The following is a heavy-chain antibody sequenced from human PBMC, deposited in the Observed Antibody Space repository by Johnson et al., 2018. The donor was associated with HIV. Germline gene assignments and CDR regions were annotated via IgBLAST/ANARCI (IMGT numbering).Heavy chain of an antibody. J-gene: IGHJ3*02. Sequence: QVQLVESGGGVVQPGGSLRLSCAASGFTFNSYAMHWVRQAPGKGLEWVAVISFDGSNKYYADSVKGRFTISRDNSKNTLYLQMSSLRVEDTAVYCCARVRIIYSSSSHAFDIWGQGTMVTVSS. V-gene: IGHV3-30*04. CDR1: GFTFNSYA. D-gene: IGHD6-6*01. CDR2: ISFDGSNK. CDR3: ARVRIIYSSSSHAFDI.